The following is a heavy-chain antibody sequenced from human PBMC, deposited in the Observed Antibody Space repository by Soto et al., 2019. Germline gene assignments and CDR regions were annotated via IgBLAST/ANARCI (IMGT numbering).Heavy chain of an antibody. D-gene: IGHD6-19*01. CDR3: ARAGDHPGIAVAGTFDY. CDR2: ISYDGSNK. V-gene: IGHV3-30-3*01. Sequence: QVQLVESGGGVVQPGRSLRLSCAASGFTFSSYAMYWVRQAPGKGLEWVAVISYDGSNKYYADSVKGRFTISRDNSKNTLYLQMNSLRAEDTAVYYCARAGDHPGIAVAGTFDYWGQGTLVTVSS. J-gene: IGHJ4*02. CDR1: GFTFSSYA.